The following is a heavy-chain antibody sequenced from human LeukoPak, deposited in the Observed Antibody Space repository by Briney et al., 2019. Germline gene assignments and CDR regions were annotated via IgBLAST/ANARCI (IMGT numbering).Heavy chain of an antibody. CDR2: ISAYNGNT. D-gene: IGHD3-16*02. Sequence: ASVKVSCKASGYTFNSYGISWVRQAPGQGLEWMGWISAYNGNTNYAQKLQGRVTITTDTSTSTAYMELRSLRSDDTAVYYCARDGAAASLKRLSRPNDWFDPWGQGTLVTVSS. CDR3: ARDGAAASLKRLSRPNDWFDP. V-gene: IGHV1-18*01. CDR1: GYTFNSYG. J-gene: IGHJ5*02.